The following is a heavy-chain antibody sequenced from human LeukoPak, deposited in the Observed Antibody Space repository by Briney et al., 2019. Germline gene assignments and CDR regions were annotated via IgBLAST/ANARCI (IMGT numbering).Heavy chain of an antibody. Sequence: SVKVSCKASGGTFSSYAISWVRQAPGQGLEWMGRIIPILGIANYAQKFQGRVTITADKSTSTAYMELSSLRSEDTAVYYCASDLAAAGMNYGMDVWGQGTTVTVSS. CDR3: ASDLAAAGMNYGMDV. CDR1: GGTFSSYA. CDR2: IIPILGIA. D-gene: IGHD6-13*01. V-gene: IGHV1-69*04. J-gene: IGHJ6*02.